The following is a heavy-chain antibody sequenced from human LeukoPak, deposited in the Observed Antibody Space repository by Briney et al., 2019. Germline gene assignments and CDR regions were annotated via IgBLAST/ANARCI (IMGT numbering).Heavy chain of an antibody. Sequence: ASVKVSCKASGYTFTGYYMHWVRQAPGQGLEWMGWINPNSGGTNCAQKFQGRVTMTRETSISTAYMELSRLRSDDTAVYYCAREGVSGDAFDIWGQGTMVTVSS. D-gene: IGHD2-8*01. J-gene: IGHJ3*02. V-gene: IGHV1-2*02. CDR3: AREGVSGDAFDI. CDR2: INPNSGGT. CDR1: GYTFTGYY.